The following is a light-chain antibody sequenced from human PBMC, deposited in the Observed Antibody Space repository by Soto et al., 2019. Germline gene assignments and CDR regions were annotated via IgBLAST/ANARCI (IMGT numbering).Light chain of an antibody. V-gene: IGKV3-11*01. J-gene: IGKJ4*01. CDR2: DAS. CDR3: QQRSNWPPLT. CDR1: ESVSSY. Sequence: IVLTQSPVTLSLSPGERATLSCRASESVSSYLAWYQQKPGQAPRLLIYDASNRATGIPARFSGSGSGTDFTLTISSLEPEDFAVYYCQQRSNWPPLTFDGGTKVEIK.